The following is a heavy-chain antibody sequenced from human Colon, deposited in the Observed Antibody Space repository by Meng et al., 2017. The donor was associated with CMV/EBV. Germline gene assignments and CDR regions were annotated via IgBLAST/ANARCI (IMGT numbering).Heavy chain of an antibody. CDR2: INPVTGDT. Sequence: HVQLVQSGAEVKGPGASVKVSCKTSGYTFNGYFMHGVRQAPGQGLEWMGWINPVTGDTSYAQKFQVRVTMTRDTSISTAYMELSSLRSDDTAVYYCATFGGDFDYWGQGTLVTVSS. CDR3: ATFGGDFDY. CDR1: GYTFNGYF. V-gene: IGHV1-2*02. D-gene: IGHD3-3*01. J-gene: IGHJ4*02.